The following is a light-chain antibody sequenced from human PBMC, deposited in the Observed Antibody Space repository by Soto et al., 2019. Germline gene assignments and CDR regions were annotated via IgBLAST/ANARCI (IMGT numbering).Light chain of an antibody. CDR1: QSVSSY. V-gene: IGKV3-11*01. CDR2: DVF. CDR3: QQRSAWPLT. J-gene: IGKJ5*01. Sequence: EIVLTQSPATLSLSPGERATLSCRASQSVSSYLGWYQQKPGQAPRLLIYDVFNRATGIPARFSGRGSGTDFTLTISSLEPEDFAVYYCQQRSAWPLTFGQGTRLEIK.